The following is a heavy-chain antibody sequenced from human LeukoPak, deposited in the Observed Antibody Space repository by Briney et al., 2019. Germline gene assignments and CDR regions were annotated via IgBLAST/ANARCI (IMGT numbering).Heavy chain of an antibody. Sequence: SETLSLTCTVSGGSISSYYWSWIRQPPGKGLEWIGYIYYSGSTNYNPSLKSRVTISVDTSKNQFSLKLSSVTAADTAVYYCARSLALWSGFSWAFDIWGQGTMVTVSS. D-gene: IGHD3-3*01. J-gene: IGHJ3*02. CDR1: GGSISSYY. V-gene: IGHV4-59*01. CDR3: ARSLALWSGFSWAFDI. CDR2: IYYSGST.